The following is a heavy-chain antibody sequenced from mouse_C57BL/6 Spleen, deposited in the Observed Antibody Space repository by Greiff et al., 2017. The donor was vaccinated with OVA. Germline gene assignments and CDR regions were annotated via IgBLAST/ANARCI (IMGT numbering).Heavy chain of an antibody. J-gene: IGHJ3*01. CDR1: GFTFSSYA. CDR3: TREGIYYDYDPFAY. D-gene: IGHD2-4*01. Sequence: EVMLVESGEGLVKPGGSLKLSCAASGFTFSSYALSWVRQTPEKRLVWVAYISSGGDYIYYADTVKGRFTISRDNARNTLYLQMSSLKSEDTAMYYCTREGIYYDYDPFAYWGQGTLVTVSA. CDR2: ISSGGDYI. V-gene: IGHV5-9-1*02.